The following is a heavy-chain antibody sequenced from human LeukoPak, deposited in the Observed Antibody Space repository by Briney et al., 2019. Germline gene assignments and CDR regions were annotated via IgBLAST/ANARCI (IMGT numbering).Heavy chain of an antibody. CDR2: ISSSGSTI. D-gene: IGHD3-10*01. J-gene: IGHJ4*02. CDR3: ARVGFRELSD. CDR1: GFTFSSYE. Sequence: PGGSLRLSCAASGFTFSSYEMNWVRQAPGKGLEWVSYISSSGSTIYYADSVKGRFTISRDNAKNSLYLQMNSLRAEDTAVYYCARVGFRELSDWGQGTLVTVSS. V-gene: IGHV3-48*03.